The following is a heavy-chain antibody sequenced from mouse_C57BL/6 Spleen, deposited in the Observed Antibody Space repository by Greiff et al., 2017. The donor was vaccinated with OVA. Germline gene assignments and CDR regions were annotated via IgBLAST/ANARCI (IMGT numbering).Heavy chain of an antibody. J-gene: IGHJ4*01. V-gene: IGHV1-85*01. CDR1: GYTFTSYD. Sequence: QVQLQQSGPELVKPGASVKLSCKASGYTFTSYDINWVKQRPGQGLEWIGWIYPRDGSTKYNEKFKGKATLTVDTSSSTAYMELHSLTSEDSAVYFCARWGVDGYYGGAMDYWGQGTSVTVSS. CDR3: ARWGVDGYYGGAMDY. D-gene: IGHD2-3*01. CDR2: IYPRDGST.